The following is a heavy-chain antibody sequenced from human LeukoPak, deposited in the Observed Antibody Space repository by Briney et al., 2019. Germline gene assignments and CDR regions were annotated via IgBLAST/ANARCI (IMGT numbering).Heavy chain of an antibody. D-gene: IGHD6-19*01. CDR1: GLTFSIYA. J-gene: IGHJ4*02. CDR3: AKGRSIAVADTAFDY. CDR2: ISGSGGST. V-gene: IGHV3-23*01. Sequence: GGSLRLSCAASGLTFSIYAMSWVRQAPGKGLEWVSAISGSGGSTYYADSVKGRFTISRDNSKNTLYLQMNSLRAEDTAVYYCAKGRSIAVADTAFDYWGQGTLVTVSS.